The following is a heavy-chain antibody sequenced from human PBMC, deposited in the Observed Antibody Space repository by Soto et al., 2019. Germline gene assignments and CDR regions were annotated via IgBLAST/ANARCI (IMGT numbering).Heavy chain of an antibody. V-gene: IGHV3-23*01. CDR2: ISGSGGST. CDR1: GFTFSSYA. D-gene: IGHD2-15*01. J-gene: IGHJ4*02. CDR3: ATVPRYCSGGSCFGGYFDY. Sequence: GGSLRLSCAASGFTFSSYAMSWVRQAPGKGLEWVSTISGSGGSTYYADSVKGRFTISRDNSKNTLYQQMNSLKPEDTAVYYCATVPRYCSGGSCFGGYFDYWGQGTLVTVSS.